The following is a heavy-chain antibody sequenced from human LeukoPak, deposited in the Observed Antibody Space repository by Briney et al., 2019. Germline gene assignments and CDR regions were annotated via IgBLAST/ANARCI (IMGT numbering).Heavy chain of an antibody. CDR2: IIPIFGTA. Sequence: ASVKVSCKASGGTFSSYAISWVRQAPGQGLEWMGGIIPIFGTANYAQKFQGRVTITADESTSTAYMELSSLRSEDTAVYYCAYYYGSGSYYYGMDVWGQGTTVTVSS. CDR1: GGTFSSYA. V-gene: IGHV1-69*13. J-gene: IGHJ6*02. D-gene: IGHD3-10*01. CDR3: AYYYGSGSYYYGMDV.